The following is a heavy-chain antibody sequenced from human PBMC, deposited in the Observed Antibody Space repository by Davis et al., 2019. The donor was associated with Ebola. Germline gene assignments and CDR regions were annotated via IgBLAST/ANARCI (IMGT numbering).Heavy chain of an antibody. CDR3: ARLIVATSSDYYYGMDV. V-gene: IGHV5-51*01. CDR2: IYPGDSDT. CDR1: GYGFTSYW. Sequence: GGSLRLSCKGSGYGFTSYWIGWVRHMPGKGLGWMGIIYPGDSDTRYSPSFQGQVTISADQSISTAYLQWSSLKASDTAMYYCARLIVATSSDYYYGMDVWGQGTTVTVSS. D-gene: IGHD5-12*01. J-gene: IGHJ6*02.